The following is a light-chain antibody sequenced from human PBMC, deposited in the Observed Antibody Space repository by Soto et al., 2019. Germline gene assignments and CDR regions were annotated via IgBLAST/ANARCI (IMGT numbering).Light chain of an antibody. CDR2: EVS. J-gene: IGLJ2*01. CDR1: SSDVGGYSY. V-gene: IGLV2-8*01. Sequence: QSVLTQPPSASGSPGQSVTISCTGTSSDVGGYSYVSWYQQHPGKAPKLMIYEVSKRPSGVPDRFSGSKSGNTASLTVSGLQAEDEADYYCSSYACNNNWGVFGGGTKLTVL. CDR3: SSYACNNNWGV.